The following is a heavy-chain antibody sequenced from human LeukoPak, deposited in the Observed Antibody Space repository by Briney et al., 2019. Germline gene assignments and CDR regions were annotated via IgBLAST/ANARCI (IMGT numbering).Heavy chain of an antibody. Sequence: GGSLGLSCAASGFTFSGSAMHWVRQASGKGLEWVGRIRSKANSYATAYAASVKGRFTISRDDSKNTAYLQMNSLKTEDTAVYYCTRTPAMDRTETWFDPWGQGTLVTVSS. V-gene: IGHV3-73*01. CDR3: TRTPAMDRTETWFDP. D-gene: IGHD3-10*01. CDR2: IRSKANSYAT. CDR1: GFTFSGSA. J-gene: IGHJ5*02.